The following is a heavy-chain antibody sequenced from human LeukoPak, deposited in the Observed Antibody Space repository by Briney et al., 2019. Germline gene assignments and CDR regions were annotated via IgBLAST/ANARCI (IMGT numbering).Heavy chain of an antibody. J-gene: IGHJ5*02. CDR3: ARDGVSIWSGYSYNWFDP. D-gene: IGHD3-3*01. CDR1: GGSFSGYY. CDR2: INHSGST. Sequence: SETLSLTCGVYGGSFSGYYWSWIRQPPGKGQEWIGEINHSGSTNYNPSLKSRVTISVDTSKNQFSLKLSSVTAADTAVYYCARDGVSIWSGYSYNWFDPWGQGTLVTVSS. V-gene: IGHV4-34*01.